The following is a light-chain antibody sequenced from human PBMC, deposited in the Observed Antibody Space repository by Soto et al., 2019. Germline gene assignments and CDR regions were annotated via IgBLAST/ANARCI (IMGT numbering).Light chain of an antibody. CDR2: DVS. Sequence: EVVLTQSPATLSLSPGEGATLSCRASESVGSPNLAWYQQKPGQAPRLLFYDVSRRATGVPDRFSGSGSGTGFTLTISRLEPEDFAVYYCQKYDTSPYSFGQGPKVHI. CDR1: ESVGSPN. V-gene: IGKV3-20*01. CDR3: QKYDTSPYS. J-gene: IGKJ2*03.